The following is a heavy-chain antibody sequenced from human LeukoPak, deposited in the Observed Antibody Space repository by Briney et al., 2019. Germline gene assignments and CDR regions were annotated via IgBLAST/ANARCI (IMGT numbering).Heavy chain of an antibody. Sequence: SETLSLTCTVSGGSISSGSYCWNWIRQRQPAGRGLEWIGLIQIGGSTNYNPSPKSRITISVDKSQYQCSSRLSSTTASTTASDYWSRGITGIAATGSVWGQGTFVPV. CDR3: SRGITGIAATGSV. CDR1: GGSISSGSYC. V-gene: IGHV4-61*02. CDR2: IQIGGST. D-gene: IGHD6-13*01. J-gene: IGHJ4*02.